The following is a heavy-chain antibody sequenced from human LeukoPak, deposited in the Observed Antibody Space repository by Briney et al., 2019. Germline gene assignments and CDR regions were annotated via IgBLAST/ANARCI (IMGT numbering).Heavy chain of an antibody. V-gene: IGHV4-4*07. CDR3: ARLGVQSTTITPTFDY. CDR2: IYTSGST. D-gene: IGHD4-11*01. J-gene: IGHJ4*02. CDR1: GGSISSYY. Sequence: SETLSLTCTVSGGSISSYYWSWIRQPAGKGLEWIGRIYTSGSTNYNPSLKSRVTMSVDTSKNQFSLKLSSVTAADTAVYYCARLGVQSTTITPTFDYWGQGTLVTVSS.